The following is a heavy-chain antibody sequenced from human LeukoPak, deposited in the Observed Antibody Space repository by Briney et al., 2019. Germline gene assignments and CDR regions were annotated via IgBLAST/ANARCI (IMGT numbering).Heavy chain of an antibody. D-gene: IGHD5-18*01. V-gene: IGHV1-69*05. Sequence: GASVKVSCKASGGTFSSYAISWVRQAPGQGLEWMGRIIPIFGTANYAQKFQGRVTITTDESTSTAYMELSSLTSEDTAVYYCAREPNVDTGMDFGYWGQGTMLTVSS. CDR3: AREPNVDTGMDFGY. CDR2: IIPIFGTA. J-gene: IGHJ4*02. CDR1: GGTFSSYA.